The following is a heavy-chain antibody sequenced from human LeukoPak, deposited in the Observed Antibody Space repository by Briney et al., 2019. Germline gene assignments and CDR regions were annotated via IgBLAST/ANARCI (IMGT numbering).Heavy chain of an antibody. Sequence: GGSLRLSCAASEFTFSSYVMAWVRQAPGKGLEWVSGISWNSGSIGYADSVKGRFTISRDNAKNSLYLQMNSLRAEDTALYYCAKERSSSFDYWGQGTLVTVSS. D-gene: IGHD6-6*01. J-gene: IGHJ4*02. V-gene: IGHV3-9*01. CDR2: ISWNSGSI. CDR1: EFTFSSYV. CDR3: AKERSSSFDY.